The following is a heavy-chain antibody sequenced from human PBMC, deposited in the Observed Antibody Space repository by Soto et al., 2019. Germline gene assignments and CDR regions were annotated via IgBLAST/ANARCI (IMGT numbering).Heavy chain of an antibody. Sequence: QITLKESGPTLVKPTQTLTLTCTFSGFSLSTSGVGVGWIRQPPGKALEWLALIYWDDDKRYSPSLKSRLTLTKDTSKNQVVLTMTNIDPVDTATYYCAHTFYGDFDYWGQGTLVTVSS. CDR1: GFSLSTSGVG. J-gene: IGHJ4*02. CDR2: IYWDDDK. CDR3: AHTFYGDFDY. V-gene: IGHV2-5*02. D-gene: IGHD4-17*01.